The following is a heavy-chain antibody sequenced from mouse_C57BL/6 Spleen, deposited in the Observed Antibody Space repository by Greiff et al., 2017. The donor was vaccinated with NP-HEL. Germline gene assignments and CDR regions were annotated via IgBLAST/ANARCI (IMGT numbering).Heavy chain of an antibody. V-gene: IGHV1-52*01. CDR3: AIGGSSPPYCYFDV. J-gene: IGHJ1*03. CDR1: GYTFTSYW. Sequence: QVQLKQPGAELVRPGSSVKLSCKASGYTFTSYWMHWVKQRPIQGLEWIGNIDPSDSETHYNQKFKDKATLTVDKSSSTAYMQLSSLTAEYSAVYYCAIGGSSPPYCYFDVWGTGTTVTVSS. CDR2: IDPSDSET. D-gene: IGHD1-1*01.